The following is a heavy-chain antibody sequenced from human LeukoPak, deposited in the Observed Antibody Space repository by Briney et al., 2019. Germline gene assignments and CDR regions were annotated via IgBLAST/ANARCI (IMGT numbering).Heavy chain of an antibody. CDR2: IYTSGST. CDR3: ARQVAAADY. D-gene: IGHD6-13*01. J-gene: IGHJ4*02. CDR1: GGTISSYY. V-gene: IGHV4-4*07. Sequence: SETLSLTCTVSGGTISSYYWSWIRQPAGKGLDWIGRIYTSGSTNYNPSLKSRVTISVDTSKNQFSLKLSSVTAADTAVYYCARQVAAADYWGQGTLVTVSS.